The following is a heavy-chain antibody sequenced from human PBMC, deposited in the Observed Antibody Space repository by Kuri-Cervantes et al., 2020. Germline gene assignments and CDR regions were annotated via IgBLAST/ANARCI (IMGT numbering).Heavy chain of an antibody. CDR3: AREVSDSDFTGIVGATALDY. V-gene: IGHV3-30*03. J-gene: IGHJ4*02. Sequence: GSLRLSCAASGFTFSSYGMHWVRQAPGKGLEWVAVISYDGSNKYYADSVKGRFTISRDNSKNTLYLQMNSLRAEDTAVYYCAREVSDSDFTGIVGATALDYWGQGTLVTVSS. CDR2: ISYDGSNK. D-gene: IGHD1-26*01. CDR1: GFTFSSYG.